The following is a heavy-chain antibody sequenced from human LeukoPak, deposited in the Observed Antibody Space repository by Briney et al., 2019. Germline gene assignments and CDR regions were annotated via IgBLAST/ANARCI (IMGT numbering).Heavy chain of an antibody. CDR1: GYTFTSYD. D-gene: IGHD3-3*01. Sequence: ASVKVSFKASGYTFTSYDINWVRQATGQGLEWMGWMNPNSGNTGYAQKFQGRVTMTRNTSISTAYMELSSLRSEDTAVYYRARGWGYYDFWSGYYYYYGMDVWGQGTTVTVSS. CDR2: MNPNSGNT. V-gene: IGHV1-8*01. J-gene: IGHJ6*02. CDR3: ARGWGYYDFWSGYYYYYGMDV.